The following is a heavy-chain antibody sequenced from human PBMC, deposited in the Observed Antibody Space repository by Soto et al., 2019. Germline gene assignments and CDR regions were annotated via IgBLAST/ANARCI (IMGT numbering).Heavy chain of an antibody. CDR3: ARDAPIAVAGSWFDP. CDR1: GGSISSYY. Sequence: SETLSLTCTVSGGSISSYYWSWIRQPPGKGLEWIGYVYYSRSTNYNPSLKSRVTISVDTSKNQFSLKLSSVTAADTAVYYCARDAPIAVAGSWFDPWGQGTLVTVSS. CDR2: VYYSRST. V-gene: IGHV4-59*01. D-gene: IGHD6-19*01. J-gene: IGHJ5*02.